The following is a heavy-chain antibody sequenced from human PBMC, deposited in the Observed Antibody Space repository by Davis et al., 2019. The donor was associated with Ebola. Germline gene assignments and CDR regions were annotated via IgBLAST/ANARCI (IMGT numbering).Heavy chain of an antibody. Sequence: GESLKISCAASGFTFSDYAMSWVRQAPGKGLEWVSTLSGSGFTTYYADSVKGRFTISRDNSKNTLYLQMNSLRAEDTAVYYCAKVPWIYPASDEWEQAEGYWGQGTLVTVSS. J-gene: IGHJ4*02. CDR3: AKVPWIYPASDEWEQAEGY. CDR1: GFTFSDYA. D-gene: IGHD1-26*01. V-gene: IGHV3-23*01. CDR2: LSGSGFTT.